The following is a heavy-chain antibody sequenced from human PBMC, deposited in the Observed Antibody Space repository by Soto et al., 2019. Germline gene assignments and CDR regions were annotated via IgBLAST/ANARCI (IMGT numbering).Heavy chain of an antibody. CDR1: GYTYTSYG. CDR3: ARIGYCSSTSCHDYDFWSGYPDAFDI. Sequence: GASVKVCCKASGYTYTSYGISWVRQSPGQGLEWMGWISAYNGNTNYAQKLQGRVTMTTDTSTSTAYMELRSLRSDDTAVYYCARIGYCSSTSCHDYDFWSGYPDAFDIWGQGTMVTVSS. D-gene: IGHD2-2*01. CDR2: ISAYNGNT. V-gene: IGHV1-18*01. J-gene: IGHJ3*02.